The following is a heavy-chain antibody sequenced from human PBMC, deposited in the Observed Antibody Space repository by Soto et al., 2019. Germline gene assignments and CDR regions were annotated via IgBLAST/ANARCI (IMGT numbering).Heavy chain of an antibody. D-gene: IGHD3-3*01. V-gene: IGHV4-34*01. J-gene: IGHJ5*02. CDR2: INHSGST. CDR3: RGVQIFGVVITPPRHNLFDP. Sequence: PSETLSLTCAVYGGSFSGYYWSWIRQPPGKWLEWIGEINHSGSTNYNPSLKSRVTISVDTSKNQFSLKLSSVTAADTAVDYCRGVQIFGVVITPPRHNLFDPWGQGXLVIVSS. CDR1: GGSFSGYY.